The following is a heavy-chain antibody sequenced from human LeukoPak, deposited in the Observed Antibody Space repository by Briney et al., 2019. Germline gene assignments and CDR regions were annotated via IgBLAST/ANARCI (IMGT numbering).Heavy chain of an antibody. D-gene: IGHD6-6*01. Sequence: SGTLSLTCGVHGGSFSGYHWSWIRLRPGKGLEWIGDINHSGSTHYNPSLKSRVTISVDTSNNQFSLKLHSVTAADTAVYYCARGFPSSSRWFDPWGQGTLVTVSS. CDR2: INHSGST. CDR3: ARGFPSSSRWFDP. V-gene: IGHV4-34*01. J-gene: IGHJ5*02. CDR1: GGSFSGYH.